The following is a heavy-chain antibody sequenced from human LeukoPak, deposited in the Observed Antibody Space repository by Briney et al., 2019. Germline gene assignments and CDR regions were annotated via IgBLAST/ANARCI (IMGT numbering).Heavy chain of an antibody. CDR3: TTIKRGNTFGYFDF. CDR1: GGSMTTHH. V-gene: IGHV4-59*11. Sequence: SETLSLTCTVSGGSMTTHHWNWIRQTPGKGLEWIGYVFDSGRTKENPSLKSRVTLSADTSKNQLSLRLGSVTAADTAVYYCTTIKRGNTFGYFDFWGQGILVTVSS. D-gene: IGHD5-18*01. CDR2: VFDSGRT. J-gene: IGHJ4*02.